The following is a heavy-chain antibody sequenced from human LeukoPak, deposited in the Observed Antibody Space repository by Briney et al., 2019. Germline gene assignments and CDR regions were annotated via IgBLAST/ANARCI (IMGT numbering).Heavy chain of an antibody. CDR2: ISGSGGST. V-gene: IGHV3-23*01. J-gene: IGHJ3*02. Sequence: PGGSLRLSCAASGFTFSSYAMSWVRQAPGKGLEWVSAISGSGGSTYYADSVKGRFTISRDNSKNTLYLQMDSLRAEDTAVYYCAKDYDYRKAFDIWGQGTMVTVSS. D-gene: IGHD4-11*01. CDR3: AKDYDYRKAFDI. CDR1: GFTFSSYA.